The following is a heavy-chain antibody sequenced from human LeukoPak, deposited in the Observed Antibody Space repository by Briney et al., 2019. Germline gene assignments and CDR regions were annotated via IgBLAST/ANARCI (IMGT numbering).Heavy chain of an antibody. Sequence: PGRSLRLSCAASGFTFSSYGMHWVRQAPGKGLEWVAVISYDGSNKYYADSVKGRFTISRDNSKNTLYLQMNSLRAEDTAVYCCAKDRITYYYDSSGSYYYYGMDVWGQGTTVTVSS. CDR3: AKDRITYYYDSSGSYYYYGMDV. D-gene: IGHD3-22*01. CDR1: GFTFSSYG. J-gene: IGHJ6*02. V-gene: IGHV3-30*18. CDR2: ISYDGSNK.